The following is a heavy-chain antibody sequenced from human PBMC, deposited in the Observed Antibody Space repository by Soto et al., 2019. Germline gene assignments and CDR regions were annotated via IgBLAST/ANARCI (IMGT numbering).Heavy chain of an antibody. J-gene: IGHJ4*02. Sequence: GGSLRLSCAASGFTFSSYAMHWVRQAPGKGLEWVAVISYDGSNKYYADSVKGRFTISRDNSKNTLYLQMNSLRAEDTAVYYCASLLPRDYGDYVFDYWGQGTLVTVSS. CDR1: GFTFSSYA. D-gene: IGHD4-17*01. V-gene: IGHV3-30-3*01. CDR2: ISYDGSNK. CDR3: ASLLPRDYGDYVFDY.